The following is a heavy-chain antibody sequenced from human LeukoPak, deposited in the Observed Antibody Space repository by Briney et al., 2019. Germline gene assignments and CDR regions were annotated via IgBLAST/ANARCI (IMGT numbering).Heavy chain of an antibody. CDR2: IYPGDAET. V-gene: IGHV5-51*01. CDR1: GDRLKNYW. D-gene: IGHD3-10*01. CDR3: ARLIITGSGRIDP. Sequence: GESMKISCKGFGDRLKNYWIAWVRQMPGRGLEWMGIIYPGDAETRYSPSFQGQVIISADKSINTIYLQWISLKTTDTAIYYCARLIITGSGRIDPWGQGTLVTVSS. J-gene: IGHJ5*02.